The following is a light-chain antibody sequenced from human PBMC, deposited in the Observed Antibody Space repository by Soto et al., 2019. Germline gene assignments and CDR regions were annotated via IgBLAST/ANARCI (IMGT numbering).Light chain of an antibody. Sequence: QSALTQPASVSGSPGQSITISCTGTSSDVGGYNYVSWYQQHPGKAPKLMIYEVSNRPSGVSNRFSGSKSGNTASLTISGLQAEDEADYYCSSYTSSSTRVFGVGTQLTVL. CDR3: SSYTSSSTRV. CDR2: EVS. J-gene: IGLJ3*02. V-gene: IGLV2-14*01. CDR1: SSDVGGYNY.